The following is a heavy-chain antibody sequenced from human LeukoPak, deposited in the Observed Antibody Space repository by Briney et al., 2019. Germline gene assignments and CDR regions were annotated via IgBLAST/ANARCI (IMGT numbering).Heavy chain of an antibody. Sequence: SETLSLTCTVSGGSISSYYWSWIRQPPGKRLEWIGYIYYSGSTNYNPSLKSRVTISVDTSKNQFSLKLSSVTAADTAVYYCARRTTSGWYSAAFDIWGQGTMVTVSS. CDR2: IYYSGST. CDR1: GGSISSYY. J-gene: IGHJ3*02. CDR3: ARRTTSGWYSAAFDI. D-gene: IGHD6-19*01. V-gene: IGHV4-59*08.